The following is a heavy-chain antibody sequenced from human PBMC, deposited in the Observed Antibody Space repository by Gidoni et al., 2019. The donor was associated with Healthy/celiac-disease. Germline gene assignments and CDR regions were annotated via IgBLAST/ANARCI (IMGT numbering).Heavy chain of an antibody. J-gene: IGHJ4*02. V-gene: IGHV3-30*04. CDR1: GFTFRSDA. Sequence: QVQLVESGGGVVQPGRSLRLSCAASGFTFRSDAMHWVRQAPGKGLEWVAVISYDGSNKYYADSVKGRFTISRDNSKNTLYLQMNSLRAEDTAVYYCARNFRIAAAGTFPGYWGQGTLVTVSS. CDR2: ISYDGSNK. CDR3: ARNFRIAAAGTFPGY. D-gene: IGHD6-13*01.